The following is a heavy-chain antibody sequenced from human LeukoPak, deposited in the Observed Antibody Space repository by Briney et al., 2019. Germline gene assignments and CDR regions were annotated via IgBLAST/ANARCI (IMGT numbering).Heavy chain of an antibody. CDR3: ARDLMSYYGSGSYITGWYFDL. D-gene: IGHD3-10*01. J-gene: IGHJ2*01. CDR2: IYYSGST. CDR1: GGSISSGGYY. Sequence: SETLSLTFTVSGGSISSGGYYWSWIRQHPGKGLEWIGYIYYSGSTYYNPSLKSRVTISVDTSKNQFSLKLSSVTAADTAVYYCARDLMSYYGSGSYITGWYFDLWGRGTLVTVSS. V-gene: IGHV4-31*03.